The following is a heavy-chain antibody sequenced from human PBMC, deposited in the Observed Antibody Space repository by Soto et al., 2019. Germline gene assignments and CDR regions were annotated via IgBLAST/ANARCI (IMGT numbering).Heavy chain of an antibody. CDR3: ARAVDRAISDIWFDP. D-gene: IGHD5-18*01. Sequence: SGPTLVNPTGTLTLTCTVSGFSLSNAGMGVSWIRQPPGKALEWLAHIFSSDEKSYRTSLETRLTVSKDTSKSQVVLTMTNMDPLDTATYYCARAVDRAISDIWFDPWGQGTQVTVSS. V-gene: IGHV2-26*01. CDR2: IFSSDEK. J-gene: IGHJ5*02. CDR1: GFSLSNAGMG.